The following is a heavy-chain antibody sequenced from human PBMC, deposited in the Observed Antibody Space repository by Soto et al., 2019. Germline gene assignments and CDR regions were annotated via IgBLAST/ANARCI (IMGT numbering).Heavy chain of an antibody. J-gene: IGHJ4*02. Sequence: QVQLVQSGAEVKNPGASVKVSCKTSGYTFTKYGVGWVRQAPGQELEWMGWISGSSGNANYAEKVQGRITLTTDTSTSTAYIELRSLRSDDTAVYYCAREMAGLGGEYDYWGQGTLVTVSS. CDR2: ISGSSGNA. CDR1: GYTFTKYG. CDR3: AREMAGLGGEYDY. V-gene: IGHV1-18*01. D-gene: IGHD3-16*01.